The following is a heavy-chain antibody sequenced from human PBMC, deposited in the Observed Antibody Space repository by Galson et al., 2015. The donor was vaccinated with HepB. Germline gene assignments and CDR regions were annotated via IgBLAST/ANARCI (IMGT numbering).Heavy chain of an antibody. CDR1: GFAFSTCA. J-gene: IGHJ4*02. V-gene: IGHV3-23*01. CDR3: AKDLGSYGSDYYKKNYFDY. D-gene: IGHD3-10*01. CDR2: LSASGGST. Sequence: SLRLSCAASGFAFSTCAMGWVRQAPGKGLEWVSALSASGGSTFYADSVKGRFTISRDNSKNTLYLQMNSLRAEDTAVYYCAKDLGSYGSDYYKKNYFDYWGQGTLVTVSS.